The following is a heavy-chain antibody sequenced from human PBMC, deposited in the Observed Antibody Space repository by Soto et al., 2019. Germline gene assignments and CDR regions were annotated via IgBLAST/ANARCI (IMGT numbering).Heavy chain of an antibody. V-gene: IGHV1-69*13. CDR2: IIPIFGTA. Sequence: SVKVSCKASGGTFSRDAISWVRQAPGQGLEWMGGIIPIFGTANYAQKFQGRVTITADESTSTAYMELSSLRSEDTAVYYCATRLNGYSSARFDYWGQGTLVTVSS. CDR1: GGTFSRDA. J-gene: IGHJ4*02. CDR3: ATRLNGYSSARFDY. D-gene: IGHD6-19*01.